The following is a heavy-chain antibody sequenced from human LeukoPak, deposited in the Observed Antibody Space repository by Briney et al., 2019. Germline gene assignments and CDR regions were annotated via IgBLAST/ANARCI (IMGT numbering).Heavy chain of an antibody. CDR3: ARDSLRIQSGTTP. CDR1: GGSISINDYF. CDR2: VSYRGDT. Sequence: SETLSLTCAVFGGSISINDYFWAWIRQSPGKGLEWIGSVSYRGDTYYNPSLQSRVTISVDTPKNQFSLRSNSVTAADTALYYCARDSLRIQSGTTPWGQGTLVTVSS. D-gene: IGHD1-1*01. J-gene: IGHJ5*02. V-gene: IGHV4-39*07.